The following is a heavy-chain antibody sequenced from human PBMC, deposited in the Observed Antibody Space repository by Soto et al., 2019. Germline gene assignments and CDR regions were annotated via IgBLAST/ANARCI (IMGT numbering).Heavy chain of an antibody. CDR2: ISAYNGNT. D-gene: IGHD6-13*01. CDR3: AREQYSSSWYRGYYYYYGMDV. CDR1: GYTFTSYG. J-gene: IGHJ6*02. Sequence: QVQLVQSGAEVKKPGASVKVSCKASGYTFTSYGISWVRQAPGQGLEWMGWISAYNGNTNYAQKLQGRVTMTTDTSTSTAYMELRSLRSDDTAVYCCAREQYSSSWYRGYYYYYGMDVWGQGTTVTVSS. V-gene: IGHV1-18*01.